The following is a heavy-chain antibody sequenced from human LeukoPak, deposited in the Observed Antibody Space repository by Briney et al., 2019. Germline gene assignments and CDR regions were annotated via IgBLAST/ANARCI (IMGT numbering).Heavy chain of an antibody. CDR3: ARVSTYYESSGQVPFDY. CDR1: GFTFNTYT. CDR2: ISGSSGII. V-gene: IGHV3-48*01. D-gene: IGHD3-22*01. J-gene: IGHJ4*02. Sequence: SGGSLRLSCAASGFTFNTYTMNWVRQAPGKGLEWVSYISGSSGIIDYADSVRGRFTISRDNAKNSLYLQMNSLRAEDTAVYYCARVSTYYESSGQVPFDYWGQGTLVTVSS.